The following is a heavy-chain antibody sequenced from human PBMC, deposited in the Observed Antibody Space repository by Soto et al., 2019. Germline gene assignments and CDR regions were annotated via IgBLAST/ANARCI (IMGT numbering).Heavy chain of an antibody. CDR1: GYTFTGYY. D-gene: IGHD3-3*01. CDR3: ARSTYYDFWSGYWPHYYGMAV. V-gene: IGHV1-2*04. Sequence: ASVKVSCKASGYTFTGYYMHWVRQAPGQGLEWMGWINPNSGGTNYAQKFQGWVTMTRDTSISTAYMELSRLRSDDTAVYYCARSTYYDFWSGYWPHYYGMAVWGQGTTVTVSS. J-gene: IGHJ6*02. CDR2: INPNSGGT.